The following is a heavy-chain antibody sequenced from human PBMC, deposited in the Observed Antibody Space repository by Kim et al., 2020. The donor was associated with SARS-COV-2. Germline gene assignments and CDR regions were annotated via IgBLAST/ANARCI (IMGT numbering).Heavy chain of an antibody. D-gene: IGHD3-9*01. J-gene: IGHJ6*02. V-gene: IGHV2-70*11. CDR1: GFSLSTSGMC. Sequence: SGPTLVNPTQTLTLTCTFSGFSLSTSGMCVSWIRQPPGKALEWLARIDWDDDKYYSTSLKTRLTISKYTSKNQVVLTMTNMDPVDTATYYCARINYDILTGYYYGMDVWGQGTTVNVSS. CDR2: IDWDDDK. CDR3: ARINYDILTGYYYGMDV.